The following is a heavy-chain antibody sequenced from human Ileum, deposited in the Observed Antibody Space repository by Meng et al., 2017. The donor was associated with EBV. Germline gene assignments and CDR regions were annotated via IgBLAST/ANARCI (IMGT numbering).Heavy chain of an antibody. Sequence: QAQVEESGPGLLKPSGSLSLTCSGTGGDMSSSNWWTWVRLPPGKGLELIGEIYHSGSTNYNPSLKSRVTISGDKSKNQFSLNLRSVTAADTAVYFCARVGQWLPIDYWGQGTLVTVSS. D-gene: IGHD6-19*01. CDR1: GGDMSSSNW. CDR3: ARVGQWLPIDY. J-gene: IGHJ4*02. CDR2: IYHSGST. V-gene: IGHV4-4*02.